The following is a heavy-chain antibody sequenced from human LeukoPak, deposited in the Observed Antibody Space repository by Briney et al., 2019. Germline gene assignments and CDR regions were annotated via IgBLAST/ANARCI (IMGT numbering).Heavy chain of an antibody. Sequence: SETLSLTCAVYGGSFSGYYWSWTRQPPGKGLEWIGEINHSGSTNYNPSLKSRVTISVDTSKNQFSLKLSSVTAADTAVYYCAFIVVVPAAIWHDYWGQGTLVTVSS. V-gene: IGHV4-34*01. D-gene: IGHD2-2*02. J-gene: IGHJ4*02. CDR1: GGSFSGYY. CDR3: AFIVVVPAAIWHDY. CDR2: INHSGST.